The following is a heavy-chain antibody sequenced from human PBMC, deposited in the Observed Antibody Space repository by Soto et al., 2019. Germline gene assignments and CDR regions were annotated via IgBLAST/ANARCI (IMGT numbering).Heavy chain of an antibody. CDR2: MNPHSGNT. J-gene: IGHJ5*02. Sequence: QVQLVQSGAEVKKPGASVKVSCKASGYTFTSYDINWVRQATGQGLEWMGWMNPHSGNTGFAQKFQGRLTMTRNTSISTAYMDLSSLRSEDTAVYYCARGGEDCSGGSCYLWFDPWGQGTLVTVSS. D-gene: IGHD2-15*01. CDR3: ARGGEDCSGGSCYLWFDP. V-gene: IGHV1-8*01. CDR1: GYTFTSYD.